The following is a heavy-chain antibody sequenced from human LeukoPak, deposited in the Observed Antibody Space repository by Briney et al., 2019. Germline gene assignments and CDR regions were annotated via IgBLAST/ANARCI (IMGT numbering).Heavy chain of an antibody. CDR1: GFTFSSYS. CDR2: ISSSTSTI. V-gene: IGHV3-48*04. J-gene: IGHJ4*02. Sequence: GGSLRLSCAASGFTFSSYSMNWVRQAPGKGLEWVSYISSSTSTIYYADSVKGRFTISRDNAKNSLYLQMNSLRAEYMAVYYCALERPNWPYYFDYWGQGTLVTVSS. D-gene: IGHD1-1*01. CDR3: ALERPNWPYYFDY.